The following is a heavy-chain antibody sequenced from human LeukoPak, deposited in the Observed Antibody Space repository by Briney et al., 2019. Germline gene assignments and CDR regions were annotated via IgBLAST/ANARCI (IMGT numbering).Heavy chain of an antibody. J-gene: IGHJ4*02. V-gene: IGHV4-59*08. D-gene: IGHD2-21*02. CDR3: ARHARKRLTSNWDF. CDR2: IHYSGST. Sequence: NTSETLSLTCTVSGGSISGFYWSWIRQPPGKGLEWIGYIHYSGSTNYNPSLKSRVIISLDTSKNQFSLRLSSVTAADTAVYYCARHARKRLTSNWDFWGQGTLVTVSS. CDR1: GGSISGFY.